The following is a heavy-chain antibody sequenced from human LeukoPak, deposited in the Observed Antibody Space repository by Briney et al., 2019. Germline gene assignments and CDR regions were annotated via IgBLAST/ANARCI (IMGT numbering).Heavy chain of an antibody. CDR2: IYYSGST. V-gene: IGHV4-61*01. J-gene: IGHJ4*02. CDR3: ARAQDDSSGYVY. Sequence: SETLSLTCTVSGGSISSSSYYWSWIRQPPGKGLEWIGYIYYSGSTNYNPSLKSRVTISVDTSKNQFSLKLSSVTAADTAVYYCARAQDDSSGYVYWGQGTLVTVSS. D-gene: IGHD3-22*01. CDR1: GGSISSSSYY.